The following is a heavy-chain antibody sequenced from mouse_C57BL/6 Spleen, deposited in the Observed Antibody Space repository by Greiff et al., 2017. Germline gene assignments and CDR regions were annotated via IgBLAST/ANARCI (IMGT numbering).Heavy chain of an antibody. J-gene: IGHJ1*03. CDR2: SSSGSSTI. Sequence: EVQLVESGGGLVKPGGSLKLSCAASGFTFSDYGMHWVRQAPEKGLEWVAYSSSGSSTIDYADKVKGRFTISRDNAKNTLFLQKTSLSSEDTAMYYCARGLHFDVWGTGTTVTVSS. CDR3: ARGLHFDV. CDR1: GFTFSDYG. V-gene: IGHV5-17*01.